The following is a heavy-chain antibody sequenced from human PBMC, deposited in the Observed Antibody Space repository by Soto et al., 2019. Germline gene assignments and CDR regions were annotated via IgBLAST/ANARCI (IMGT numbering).Heavy chain of an antibody. D-gene: IGHD3-22*01. V-gene: IGHV3-23*01. CDR3: TTDSYSTIIIVRFDY. Sequence: PGGSLRLSCVASGFTFSSYAMSWVRQAPGKGLEWVSAISGGGESTYYADSVKGRFTISRDNSKNTLYLQMNSLRAEDTALYYCTTDSYSTIIIVRFDYWGHGTLVTVSS. J-gene: IGHJ4*01. CDR2: ISGGGEST. CDR1: GFTFSSYA.